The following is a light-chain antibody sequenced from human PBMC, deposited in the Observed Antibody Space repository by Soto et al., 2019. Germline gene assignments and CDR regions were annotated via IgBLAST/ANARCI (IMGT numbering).Light chain of an antibody. CDR1: QSVSSSY. CDR3: QQYGSSPNT. J-gene: IGKJ5*01. V-gene: IGKV3-20*01. Sequence: EIVLTQSPGTLSLSPGERATLSCRASQSVSSSYLAWYQQKPGQAPRLLIYGASSRATGIPDRFSGGGSGTDFTLTISRLEPEDFAVYYCQQYGSSPNTFGQGTRLEIK. CDR2: GAS.